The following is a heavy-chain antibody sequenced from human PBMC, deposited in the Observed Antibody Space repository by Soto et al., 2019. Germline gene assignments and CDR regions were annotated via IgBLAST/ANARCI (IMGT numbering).Heavy chain of an antibody. Sequence: EVQLLESGGGLVQPGGSLRLSCVASGFTFSSFAMSWVRQAPGKGLEWVSGISGSGGSTYYADSVKGRFTISRDNSKNTLYLQMNSLRAEDTAVYYCAKGYSSSGGGYFDYWGQGTLVTVSS. V-gene: IGHV3-23*01. CDR3: AKGYSSSGGGYFDY. CDR2: ISGSGGST. D-gene: IGHD6-13*01. J-gene: IGHJ4*02. CDR1: GFTFSSFA.